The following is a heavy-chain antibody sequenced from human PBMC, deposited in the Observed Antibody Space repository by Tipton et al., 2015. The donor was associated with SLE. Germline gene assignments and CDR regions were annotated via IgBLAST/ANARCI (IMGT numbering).Heavy chain of an antibody. J-gene: IGHJ3*01. D-gene: IGHD6-13*01. CDR2: ILDDGNNQ. CDR1: GFTFSNYA. V-gene: IGHV3-30*04. CDR3: ARRSKTGIDALDL. Sequence: LSLTCAASGFTFSNYAMHWVRQAPGKGLQWVAVILDDGNNQYYADSMKGRLTISRDNSKNTLYLQVNNVRVEDSAVYYCARRSKTGIDALDLWGQGTKVTVSS.